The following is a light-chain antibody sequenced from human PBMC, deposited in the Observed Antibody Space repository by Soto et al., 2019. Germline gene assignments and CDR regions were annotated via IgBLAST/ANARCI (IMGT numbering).Light chain of an antibody. CDR1: QSVSSSS. V-gene: IGKV3-20*01. J-gene: IGKJ2*01. CDR2: GAS. Sequence: EIVLTQSPGTLSLSPGERATLSCRASQSVSSSSLAWYQQKPGQAPRLLVYGASSRATGIPDRFSGSASGTDFTLTISRLEPEDFAVYYCQQYGGSPLVTFGQGTKLEIK. CDR3: QQYGGSPLVT.